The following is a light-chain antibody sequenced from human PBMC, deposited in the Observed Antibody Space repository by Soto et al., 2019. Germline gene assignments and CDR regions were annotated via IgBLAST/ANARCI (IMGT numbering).Light chain of an antibody. J-gene: IGLJ1*01. V-gene: IGLV1-44*01. Sequence: QSVLTQPPSASGTPGQRVTISCSGSSSNIGSNTVNWYQQLPGTAPKLLIYSNNQRPSGVPDRFSGSKSGTSASLAISGLQSEDEADYDCAAWDESLNGYYVFGTGTKLTVL. CDR3: AAWDESLNGYYV. CDR1: SSNIGSNT. CDR2: SNN.